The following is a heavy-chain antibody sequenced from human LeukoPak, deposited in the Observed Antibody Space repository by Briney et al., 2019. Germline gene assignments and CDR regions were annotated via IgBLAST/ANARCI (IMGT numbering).Heavy chain of an antibody. D-gene: IGHD4/OR15-4a*01. CDR2: IDWDDDK. V-gene: IGHV2-70*11. CDR1: GFSLSTSGMC. J-gene: IGHJ3*02. Sequence: SGPALVKSTQTLTLTCTFSGFSLSTSGMCVSWIRQPPGKALEWLARIDWDDDKYYSTSLKTRLTISKDTFKNQVVLTMTNMDPVVTATYYCARILTMVTHDAFDIWGQGTMVTVSS. CDR3: ARILTMVTHDAFDI.